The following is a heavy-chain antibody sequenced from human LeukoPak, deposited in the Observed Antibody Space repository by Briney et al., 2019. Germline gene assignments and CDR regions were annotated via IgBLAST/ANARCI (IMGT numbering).Heavy chain of an antibody. CDR3: AWDSQVDSVSFVY. J-gene: IGHJ4*02. Sequence: SETLDLTCNVSCGSVSSVRYYWSWIRQPPGKGLEGIGYIYYRWLSKYIPSLNSRVAISVGRSNNQLSLKLSSVTAADTAVYFCAWDSQVDSVSFVYWVQGAMVTVSS. D-gene: IGHD1-26*01. V-gene: IGHV4-61*01. CDR2: IYYRWLS. CDR1: CGSVSSVRYY.